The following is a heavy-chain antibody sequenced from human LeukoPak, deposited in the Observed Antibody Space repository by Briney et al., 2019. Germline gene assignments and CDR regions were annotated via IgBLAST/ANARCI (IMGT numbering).Heavy chain of an antibody. D-gene: IGHD3-10*02. Sequence: GGSLRLSCVASGFSFSTYSMSWVRQTPEKGLEWVSVISDNGDITKYADSVRGRFTMSRDNSKNTLYLQMNSLRAEDTAVYYCAKLELGALFGELLSPFDYWGQGTLVTVSS. J-gene: IGHJ4*02. V-gene: IGHV3-23*01. CDR2: ISDNGDIT. CDR3: AKLELGALFGELLSPFDY. CDR1: GFSFSTYS.